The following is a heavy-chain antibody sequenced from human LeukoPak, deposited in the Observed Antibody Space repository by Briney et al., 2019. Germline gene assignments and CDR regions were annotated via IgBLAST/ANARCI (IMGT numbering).Heavy chain of an antibody. CDR3: ARHRIVVVPAATFDF. Sequence: SETLSLTCTVSDGSIKTNYWWTWVRQPPGKGLEWIGETWHSGSTYYNPSLKSRVTISVDTSKNQFSLKLSSVTAADTAVYYCARHRIVVVPAATFDFWGQGTLVTVSS. CDR1: DGSIKTNYW. J-gene: IGHJ4*02. CDR2: TWHSGST. V-gene: IGHV4-4*02. D-gene: IGHD2-2*01.